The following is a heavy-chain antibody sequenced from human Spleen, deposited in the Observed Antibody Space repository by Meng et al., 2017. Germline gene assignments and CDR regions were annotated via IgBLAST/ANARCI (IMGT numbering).Heavy chain of an antibody. CDR3: ARGVDGIAAGVD. J-gene: IGHJ4*02. D-gene: IGHD6-13*01. CDR1: GYTFSNYA. Sequence: QVPFVQSGAEVKTPGASVKVSCKASGYTFSNYAMHWVRQAPGQRPEWMGWINTDNGHTRYSQRFQARLTILRDTSASTAYMELSSLRSEDTAVHYCARGVDGIAAGVDWGQGTLVTVSS. V-gene: IGHV1-3*04. CDR2: INTDNGHT.